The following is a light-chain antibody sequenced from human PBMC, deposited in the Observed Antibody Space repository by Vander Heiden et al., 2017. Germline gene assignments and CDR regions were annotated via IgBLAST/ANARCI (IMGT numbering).Light chain of an antibody. CDR2: SNN. Sequence: QSVLTQPPSASGTPGQGVTISCSGSTSNIGSNTVNWYQQLPGTAPKLLIYSNNQRPSGVPDRFSGSKSGTSASLAISGLQSEDEADYYCAAWDDSRNGWVFGGGTKLTVL. J-gene: IGLJ3*02. CDR3: AAWDDSRNGWV. V-gene: IGLV1-44*01. CDR1: TSNIGSNT.